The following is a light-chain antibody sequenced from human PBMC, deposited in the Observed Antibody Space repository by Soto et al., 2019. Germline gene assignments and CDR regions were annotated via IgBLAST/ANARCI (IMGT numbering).Light chain of an antibody. CDR2: YAS. V-gene: IGKV3-11*01. Sequence: EIVLTQSPATLSLSPGERATLSCRASQSVSRYLAWYQHKPGQAPRLLIYYASNRAAGIPARFSGSGSGTDFTLSISRLEPEDFAVYYCQQYGRSPSLFTFGPGTKVDIK. J-gene: IGKJ3*01. CDR1: QSVSRY. CDR3: QQYGRSPSLFT.